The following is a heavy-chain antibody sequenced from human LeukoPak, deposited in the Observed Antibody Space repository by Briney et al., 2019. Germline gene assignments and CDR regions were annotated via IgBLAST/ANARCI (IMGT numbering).Heavy chain of an antibody. J-gene: IGHJ4*02. D-gene: IGHD3-10*01. Sequence: GGTLRLSCAAPGFTFSSYGMHWVRQAPGKGLEWVAFIRYDGSNKYYADSVKGRFTISRDNSKNTLYLQMNSLRPEDTAVYYCAKDSKRWKTYYYEAGSYYFDYWGQGTRVTVSS. CDR2: IRYDGSNK. CDR1: GFTFSSYG. CDR3: AKDSKRWKTYYYEAGSYYFDY. V-gene: IGHV3-30*02.